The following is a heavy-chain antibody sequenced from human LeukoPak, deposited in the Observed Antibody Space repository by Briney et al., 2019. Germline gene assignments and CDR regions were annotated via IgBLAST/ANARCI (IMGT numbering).Heavy chain of an antibody. Sequence: SQTLSLTCAISGDGVSSNSAAWNWTRHSPWRGLEWLGSTYYRSKWYNDYAVSVKSRITITPATSKNQFSLQLNSVTPEGTAVYYCARVTYSYGQRGYYYYGMDVWGQGTTVTVSS. CDR1: GDGVSSNSAA. D-gene: IGHD5-18*01. J-gene: IGHJ6*02. CDR3: ARVTYSYGQRGYYYYGMDV. CDR2: TYYRSKWYN. V-gene: IGHV6-1*01.